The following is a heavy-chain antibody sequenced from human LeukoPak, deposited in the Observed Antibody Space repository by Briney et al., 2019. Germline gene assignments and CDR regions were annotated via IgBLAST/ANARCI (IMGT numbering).Heavy chain of an antibody. CDR2: IYYSGST. V-gene: IGHV4-39*07. Sequence: PSETLSLTCTVSGGSISSGSYYWRWIRQPAGKGLEWIGSIYYSGSTYYNPSLKSRVTISVDTSKNQFSLKLSSVTAADTAVYYCARKVLSIAAAGTGYFDLWGRGTLVTVSS. CDR3: ARKVLSIAAAGTGYFDL. CDR1: GGSISSGSYY. J-gene: IGHJ2*01. D-gene: IGHD6-13*01.